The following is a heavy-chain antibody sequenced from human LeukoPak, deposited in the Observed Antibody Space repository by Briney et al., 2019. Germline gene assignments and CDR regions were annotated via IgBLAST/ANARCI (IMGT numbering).Heavy chain of an antibody. J-gene: IGHJ4*02. CDR3: ARQDDFWSGYYDY. Sequence: GESLKISCKGSGYSFTNYWIGWVRQMPGKGLEWMGIIYPGDSDTRYSPSFQGQVTISADKSISTAYLQWSSLKASDAAMYYCARQDDFWSGYYDYWGQGTLVTVSS. CDR1: GYSFTNYW. CDR2: IYPGDSDT. D-gene: IGHD3-3*01. V-gene: IGHV5-51*01.